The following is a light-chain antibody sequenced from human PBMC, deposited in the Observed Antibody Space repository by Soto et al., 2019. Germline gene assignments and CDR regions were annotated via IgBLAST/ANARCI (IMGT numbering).Light chain of an antibody. CDR1: QTISRC. Sequence: DIQMTQSPATLSASVGDRVTITCRASQTISRCLAWYQQKPGRAPQVLIYDASTRESGIPSRFSGSGSGTEFTLTISSLQPEDFATYYCQQYNSCVTFGRGTKVDIK. V-gene: IGKV1-5*01. CDR3: QQYNSCVT. CDR2: DAS. J-gene: IGKJ1*01.